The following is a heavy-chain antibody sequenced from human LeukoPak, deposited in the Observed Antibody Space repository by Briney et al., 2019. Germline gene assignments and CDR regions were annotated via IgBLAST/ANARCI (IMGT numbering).Heavy chain of an antibody. D-gene: IGHD3-9*01. CDR2: IYYSGST. Sequence: SETLSLTCTVSGGSISSSSYYWGWIRQPPGKGLEWIGSIYYSGSTYYNPSLKSRVTISVDTSKNQFSLKLSSVTAADTAVYYCASANPSYDILTGYRPDAFDIWGQGTMVTVSS. J-gene: IGHJ3*02. CDR1: GGSISSSSYY. CDR3: ASANPSYDILTGYRPDAFDI. V-gene: IGHV4-39*07.